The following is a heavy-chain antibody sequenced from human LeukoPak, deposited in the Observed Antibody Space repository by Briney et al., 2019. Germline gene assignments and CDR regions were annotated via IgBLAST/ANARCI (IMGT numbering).Heavy chain of an antibody. V-gene: IGHV1-46*01. Sequence: ASVKVSCKASGYTFTTYHVHWVRQAPGQGPQWMGTIFAGAGSTRYPQRFQGRVTVTRDTSTNTFYMELSSLTADDTAVYYCARESPGSYSFDYWGRGTLVTVSS. CDR3: ARESPGSYSFDY. J-gene: IGHJ4*02. CDR2: IFAGAGST. D-gene: IGHD3-10*01. CDR1: GYTFTTYH.